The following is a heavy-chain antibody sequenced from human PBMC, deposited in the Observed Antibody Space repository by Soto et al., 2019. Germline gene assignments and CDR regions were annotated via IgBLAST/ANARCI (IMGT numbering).Heavy chain of an antibody. CDR1: GFTFSDYY. Sequence: GSLRLSCAASGFTFSDYYMSWIRQAPGKGLEWVSYISSSGSTIYYADSVKGRFTISRDNAKNSLYLQMNSLRAEDTAVYYCARPAVAATDNWFDPWGQGTLVTVSS. D-gene: IGHD2-15*01. CDR3: ARPAVAATDNWFDP. CDR2: ISSSGSTI. J-gene: IGHJ5*02. V-gene: IGHV3-11*01.